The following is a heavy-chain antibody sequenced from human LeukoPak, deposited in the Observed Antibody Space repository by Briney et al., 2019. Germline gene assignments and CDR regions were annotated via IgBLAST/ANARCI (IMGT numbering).Heavy chain of an antibody. CDR3: AREVLEGGRYFEY. D-gene: IGHD3-3*01. Sequence: GGSLRLSCAASGYTFSIYWMSWVRQAPGRGLEWVANMKEDGSEEHYVDSVKGRFTISRDNGKDSLFLQMNSRTAEDTAMYYCAREVLEGGRYFEYWGQGTLVTVPS. V-gene: IGHV3-7*01. CDR2: MKEDGSEE. J-gene: IGHJ4*02. CDR1: GYTFSIYW.